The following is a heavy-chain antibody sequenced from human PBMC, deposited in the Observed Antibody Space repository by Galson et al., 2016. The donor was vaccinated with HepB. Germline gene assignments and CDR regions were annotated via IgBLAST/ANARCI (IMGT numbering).Heavy chain of an antibody. CDR2: IKQDGSEE. D-gene: IGHD3-3*01. V-gene: IGHV3-7*03. CDR3: ARDFLFAHDL. Sequence: CAASGFTFSSYGMHWVRHTPSKGLEWVANIKQDGSEEYYVDSVEGRFTISRDNAKNSLYLQMNSLRAEDTAVYYCARDFLFAHDLWGPGTLVTVSS. J-gene: IGHJ5*02. CDR1: GFTFSSYG.